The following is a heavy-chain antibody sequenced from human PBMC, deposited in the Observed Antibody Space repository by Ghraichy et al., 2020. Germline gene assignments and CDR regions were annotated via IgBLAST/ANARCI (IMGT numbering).Heavy chain of an antibody. Sequence: SETLSLTCTVSGGSINNYFWSWIRQPPGKGLEWLGYIYYSGSSNYNPSLKSRVTMSVDSSKNQISLNLRSVTAADTAVYYCARVSPTTSVTTKDYFDYWGPGTLFTVSS. CDR3: ARVSPTTSVTTKDYFDY. J-gene: IGHJ4*02. V-gene: IGHV4-59*01. D-gene: IGHD4-17*01. CDR1: GGSINNYF. CDR2: IYYSGSS.